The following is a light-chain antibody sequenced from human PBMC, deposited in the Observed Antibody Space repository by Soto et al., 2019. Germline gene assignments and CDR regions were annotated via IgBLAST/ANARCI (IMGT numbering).Light chain of an antibody. CDR2: KAS. CDR3: QQYNSYMLT. CDR1: QSISSW. Sequence: DIQMTQSPSTLSASVGDRVTITCRARQSISSWLAWYQQKPGKAPKLLIYKASSLESGVSSRFSGSGSGTEFTLTISSLQPDDFATYYCQQYNSYMLTFGGGTKVEIK. V-gene: IGKV1-5*03. J-gene: IGKJ4*01.